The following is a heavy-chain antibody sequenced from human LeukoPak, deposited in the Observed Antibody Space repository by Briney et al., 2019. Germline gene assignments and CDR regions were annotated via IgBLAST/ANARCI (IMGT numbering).Heavy chain of an antibody. Sequence: SETLSLTCTVSGGSISSYYWSWVRQAPGKGLEWVGYIYYSGSTNYNPSLKRRVTISVDTSKNQFSLKLSSVTAADTAVYYCARTNDLWSGYYGDYYYYGMDVCGQGTTVTVSS. CDR1: GGSISSYY. J-gene: IGHJ6*02. D-gene: IGHD3-3*01. CDR2: IYYSGST. CDR3: ARTNDLWSGYYGDYYYYGMDV. V-gene: IGHV4-59*01.